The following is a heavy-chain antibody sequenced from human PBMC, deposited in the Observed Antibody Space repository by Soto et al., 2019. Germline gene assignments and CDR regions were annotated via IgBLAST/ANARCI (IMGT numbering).Heavy chain of an antibody. V-gene: IGHV3-11*01. CDR1: GFTFSEHY. CDR2: ISGGSGGAI. J-gene: IGHJ4*02. D-gene: IGHD6-19*01. CDR3: ARVGGWYAGLD. Sequence: GGSLRLSCAASGFTFSEHYMSWVRQAPWKGLEWVSYISGGSGGAIFYAASVKGRFTISRDNAKNSLYLQMNSLRGDDTAMYYCARVGGWYAGLDWGQGILVTVSS.